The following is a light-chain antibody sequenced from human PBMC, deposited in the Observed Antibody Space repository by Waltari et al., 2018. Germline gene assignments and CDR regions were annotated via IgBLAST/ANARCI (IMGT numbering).Light chain of an antibody. CDR1: SSDVGGYNY. CDR3: SSYTTSSTYV. V-gene: IGLV2-14*03. J-gene: IGLJ1*01. Sequence: QSALTQPASVSGSPGQSITISCTGTSSDVGGYNYVSWYQHHPVKAPKLTIYDVTNRPSGVSNRFSGSKSGNTASLTISGLQAEDEADYYCSSYTTSSTYVFGTGTKVTVL. CDR2: DVT.